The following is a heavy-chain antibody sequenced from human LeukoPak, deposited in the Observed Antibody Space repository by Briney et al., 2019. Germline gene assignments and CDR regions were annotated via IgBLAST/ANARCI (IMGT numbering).Heavy chain of an antibody. D-gene: IGHD2-21*01. V-gene: IGHV3-23*01. J-gene: IGHJ4*02. CDR3: AKPGGLEVIASDFDY. CDR1: GFTFSSYA. Sequence: GGSLTLSCAAPGFTFSSYAMSWVRQAPGKGMEWVSAISGSGGSTYYADSVKGRFTISRDNSKNTLYLQMNSLRAEDTAVYYCAKPGGLEVIASDFDYWGQGTLVTVSS. CDR2: ISGSGGST.